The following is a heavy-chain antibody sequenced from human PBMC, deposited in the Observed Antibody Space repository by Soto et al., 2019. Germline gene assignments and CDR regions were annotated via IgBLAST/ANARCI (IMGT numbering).Heavy chain of an antibody. Sequence: PGGSLRLSCAASGFTVSSNYMSWVRQAPGKGLEWVSVIYSGGSTYYADSVKGRFTISRDNSKNTLYLQMNSLRAEDTAVYYCARDNTIFGVGSMDVWGQGTTVTVYS. CDR3: ARDNTIFGVGSMDV. D-gene: IGHD3-3*01. CDR1: GFTVSSNY. CDR2: IYSGGST. V-gene: IGHV3-53*01. J-gene: IGHJ6*02.